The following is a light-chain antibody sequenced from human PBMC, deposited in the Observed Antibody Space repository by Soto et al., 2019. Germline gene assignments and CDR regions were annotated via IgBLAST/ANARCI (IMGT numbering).Light chain of an antibody. CDR3: SSFTSNRIYV. J-gene: IGLJ1*01. Sequence: QSALTQPRSVSGSPGQSVTISCTGTSSDVGAYNYVSWYQQHPGRAPKLMIYDVNKRPSGVPDRFSGSKSGNTASLTISGLQAEDEADYYCSSFTSNRIYVFGPGTKVTVL. CDR1: SSDVGAYNY. V-gene: IGLV2-11*01. CDR2: DVN.